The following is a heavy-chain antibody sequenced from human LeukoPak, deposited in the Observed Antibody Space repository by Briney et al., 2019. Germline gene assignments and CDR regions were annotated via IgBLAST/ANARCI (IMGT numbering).Heavy chain of an antibody. CDR2: IKQDGGET. CDR3: AKDRLYYDSSGYYDY. J-gene: IGHJ4*02. Sequence: GGSLRLSCAASGFPFSSYWMAWVRQAPGKGLEWVASIKQDGGETFYVDSVKGRFTISRDNAKNSLYLQMNSLRAEDTALYYCAKDRLYYDSSGYYDYWGQGTLVTVSS. D-gene: IGHD3-22*01. V-gene: IGHV3-7*03. CDR1: GFPFSSYW.